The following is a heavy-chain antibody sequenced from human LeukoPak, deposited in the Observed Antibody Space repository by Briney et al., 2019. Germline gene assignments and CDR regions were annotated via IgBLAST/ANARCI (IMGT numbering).Heavy chain of an antibody. CDR2: IKSKTDGETT. CDR1: GFIFTNAW. CDR3: TTDLGTYYHGSQRLIPIDY. D-gene: IGHD3-10*01. V-gene: IGHV3-15*01. Sequence: GGSLRLSCVDSGFIFTNAWMSWVRQAPGKGLEWIGRIKSKTDGETTNYAEPVRGRFTISRDDSKSAVYLQMNSLKIEDTAVYYCTTDLGTYYHGSQRLIPIDYWGQGTLVTVSS. J-gene: IGHJ4*02.